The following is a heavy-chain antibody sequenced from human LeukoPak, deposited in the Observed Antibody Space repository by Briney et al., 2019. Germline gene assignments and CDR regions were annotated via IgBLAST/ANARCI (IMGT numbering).Heavy chain of an antibody. CDR2: IRYDGSNK. CDR1: GFTFSSYG. V-gene: IGHV3-30*02. J-gene: IGHJ6*03. CDR3: AKDPRVGGFLEWLRSRFDYMDR. Sequence: GGSLRLSCAASGFTFSSYGMHWVRQAPGKGLEWVAFIRYDGSNKYYADSVKGRFTISRDNSKNTLYLQMNSLRAEDTAVYYCAKDPRVGGFLEWLRSRFDYMDRWGKGTTVTVSS. D-gene: IGHD3-3*01.